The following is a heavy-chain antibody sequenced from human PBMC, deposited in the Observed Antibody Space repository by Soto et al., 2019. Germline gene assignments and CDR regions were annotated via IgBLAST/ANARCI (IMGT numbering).Heavy chain of an antibody. CDR3: AGEPPRSCTGRRCLYHFDQ. J-gene: IGHJ4*02. D-gene: IGHD2-8*02. V-gene: IGHV4-31*03. CDR1: GDSITTGGFY. Sequence: QVQLQESGPGLVKPSQTLSLTCTVSGDSITTGGFYWNWIRQHPDKGLEWIGYIYSGGSTYYLPSLKSRLTISLDTSKDQFSLNLKSVTGADTGVDYCAGEPPRSCTGRRCLYHFDQWGQGNL. CDR2: IYSGGST.